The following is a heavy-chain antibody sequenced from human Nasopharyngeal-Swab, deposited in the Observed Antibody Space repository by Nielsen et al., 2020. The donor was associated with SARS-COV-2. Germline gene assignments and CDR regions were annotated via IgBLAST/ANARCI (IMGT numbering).Heavy chain of an antibody. CDR1: GYTFTSYG. Sequence: ASVKVSCKASGYTFTSYGISWVRQAPGQGLEWMGWISAYNGNTNYAQKLQGRVTITRDTSASTAYMELSSLRSEDTAVYYCASTMVRGSDYWGQGTLVTVSS. CDR2: ISAYNGNT. CDR3: ASTMVRGSDY. D-gene: IGHD3-10*01. V-gene: IGHV1-18*01. J-gene: IGHJ4*02.